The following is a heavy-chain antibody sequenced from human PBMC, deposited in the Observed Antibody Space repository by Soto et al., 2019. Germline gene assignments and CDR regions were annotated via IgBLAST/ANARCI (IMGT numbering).Heavy chain of an antibody. J-gene: IGHJ4*02. CDR3: ARGGYSSSWEFDF. V-gene: IGHV1-8*01. Sequence: QVQLVQSGAEVKKPGASLRVSCKASGYTFTTYDINWVRQTPGQGLEWMGWVSPHSGSTGFAQKFQGRLTMTTNTTITTAYMDLISMRSDGSAVYFCARGGYSSSWEFDFWGQGTLVTVS. D-gene: IGHD6-6*01. CDR2: VSPHSGST. CDR1: GYTFTTYD.